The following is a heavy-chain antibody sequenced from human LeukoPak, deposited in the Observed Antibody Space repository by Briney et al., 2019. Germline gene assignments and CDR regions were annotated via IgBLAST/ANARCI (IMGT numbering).Heavy chain of an antibody. CDR1: GFTFSSYA. V-gene: IGHV3-30-3*02. Sequence: GGSLRLSCAASGFTFSSYAMHWVRQAPGKGLEWVAVISYDGSNKYYADSVKGRFTISRDNSKNPLYLQMNSLRAEDTAVYYCAKEYSGYDRPGYYYYYMDVWGKGTTVTVSS. CDR3: AKEYSGYDRPGYYYYYMDV. J-gene: IGHJ6*03. CDR2: ISYDGSNK. D-gene: IGHD5-12*01.